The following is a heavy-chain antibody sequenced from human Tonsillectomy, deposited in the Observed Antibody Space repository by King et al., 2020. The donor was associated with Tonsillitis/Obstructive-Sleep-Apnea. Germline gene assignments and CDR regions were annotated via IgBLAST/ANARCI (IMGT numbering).Heavy chain of an antibody. V-gene: IGHV1-46*04. D-gene: IGHD2-15*01. J-gene: IGHJ4*02. CDR2: INPSDGTT. Sequence: QLVQSGAEVKKPGTSVRVSCKASGYTFTTYYMQWVRQAPGQGLEWMGIINPSDGTTSYAQKLQGRVTMPRDTSTSKVYMGLSSLTYEDTAMYYCGSWYWRIGGCFGGGDYGGQGPRATVSS. CDR3: GSWYWRIGGCFGGGDY. CDR1: GYTFTTYY.